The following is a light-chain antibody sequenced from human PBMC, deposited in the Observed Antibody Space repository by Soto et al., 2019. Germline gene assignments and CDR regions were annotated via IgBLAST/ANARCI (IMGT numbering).Light chain of an antibody. CDR2: DAS. CDR3: QQRSNWRFT. CDR1: QSVSSY. Sequence: EIVLTQSPATLSLSPGERATLSCRASQSVSSYLAWYQQKPGQAPRLLIYDASNRATGIPVRFSGSGSGTDFTLTSSSLEPEDFAVYYCQQRSNWRFTFGPGTKVDI. V-gene: IGKV3-11*01. J-gene: IGKJ3*01.